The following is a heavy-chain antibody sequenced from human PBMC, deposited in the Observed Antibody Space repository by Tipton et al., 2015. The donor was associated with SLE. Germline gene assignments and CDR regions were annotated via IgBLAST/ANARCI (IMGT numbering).Heavy chain of an antibody. CDR1: GVSISSGGHY. CDR3: ARDPGMSRYLDGRYFDY. CDR2: LYYSGST. Sequence: TLSLTCTVSGVSISSGGHYWSWLRQLPGKGLEWIGYLYYSGSTEYNPSLKSRVTISIDSPKSQLSLNLRSVTAADTAVYYCARDPGMSRYLDGRYFDYWGRGTQVTVSS. V-gene: IGHV4-31*02. D-gene: IGHD3-9*01. J-gene: IGHJ4*02.